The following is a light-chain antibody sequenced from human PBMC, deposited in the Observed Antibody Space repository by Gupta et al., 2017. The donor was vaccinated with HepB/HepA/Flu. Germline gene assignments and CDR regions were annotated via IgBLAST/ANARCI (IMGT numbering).Light chain of an antibody. Sequence: QSAPTKPPSASGSTGQSVTISCTGTSRDIGAYNLVSWYQQHPGKAPQLIIYDVFQRPSGVPDRFSGSKSGNTASLTVSVLQAEDEADYYCFSYAGNDNWVFGGVTKVTVL. CDR2: DVF. CDR1: SRDIGAYNL. CDR3: FSYAGNDNWV. V-gene: IGLV2-8*01. J-gene: IGLJ1*01.